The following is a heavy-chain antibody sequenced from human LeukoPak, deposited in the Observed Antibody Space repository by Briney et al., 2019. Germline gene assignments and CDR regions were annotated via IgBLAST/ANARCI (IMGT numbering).Heavy chain of an antibody. CDR2: ISYDGSNK. CDR1: GFTFSSYA. V-gene: IGHV3-30-3*01. J-gene: IGHJ4*02. CDR3: ARDSSAYFDY. Sequence: GRSLRLSCAASGFTFSSYAMHWVRQAPGKGLEWVAVISYDGSNKYYADSVKGRFTTSRDNSKNTLYLQMNSLRAEDTAVYYCARDSSAYFDYWGQGTLVTVSS.